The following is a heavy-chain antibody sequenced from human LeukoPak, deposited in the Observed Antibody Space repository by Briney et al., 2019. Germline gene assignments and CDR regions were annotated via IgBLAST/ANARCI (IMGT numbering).Heavy chain of an antibody. Sequence: PSETLSLTCTVSGGSISSGGYYWSWIRQHPGKGLEWIGYIYYSGSTYCNPSLKSRVTISVDTFKNQFSLKLSSVTAADTAVYYCARDNRIAARPSWFDPWGQGTLVTVSS. CDR2: IYYSGST. CDR3: ARDNRIAARPSWFDP. J-gene: IGHJ5*02. V-gene: IGHV4-31*03. D-gene: IGHD6-6*01. CDR1: GGSISSGGYY.